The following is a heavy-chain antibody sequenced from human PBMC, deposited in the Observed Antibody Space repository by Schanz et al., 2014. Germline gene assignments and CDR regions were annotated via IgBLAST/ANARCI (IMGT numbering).Heavy chain of an antibody. V-gene: IGHV3-23*04. CDR1: GLTVGDAW. CDR3: TRMYH. Sequence: EVRLVESGGGLVKPGGSLRLSCAVSGLTVGDAWMSWVRQAPGKGLEWVSAISGSGGSTYYADSVKGRFTISRDNSKNTLYLQMNSLRAEDTAVYYCTRMYHWGQGTLVTVSS. J-gene: IGHJ4*02. D-gene: IGHD2-8*01. CDR2: ISGSGGST.